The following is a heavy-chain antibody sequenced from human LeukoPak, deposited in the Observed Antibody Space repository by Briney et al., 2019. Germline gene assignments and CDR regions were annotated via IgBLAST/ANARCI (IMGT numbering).Heavy chain of an antibody. CDR2: IYYSGST. CDR1: GGSISSSSYY. Sequence: SETLSLTCTVSGGSISSSSYYWGWIRQPPGKGLEWIGSIYYSGSTYYNPSLKSRVTISVDTSKNQFSLKLSSVTAADTAVYYCAGVRGGYYDILTGYYFDYWGQGTLVTVSS. V-gene: IGHV4-39*07. CDR3: AGVRGGYYDILTGYYFDY. J-gene: IGHJ4*02. D-gene: IGHD3-9*01.